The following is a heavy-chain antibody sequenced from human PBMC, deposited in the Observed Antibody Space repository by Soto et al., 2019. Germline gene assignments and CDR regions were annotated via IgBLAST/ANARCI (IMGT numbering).Heavy chain of an antibody. CDR2: IKTKIEGGTT. CDR1: GFIFSKTW. D-gene: IGHD6-25*01. V-gene: IGHV3-15*07. Sequence: EEQLVESGGGLVEPGGPFGLSCQASGFIFSKTWKNWVAQAPGKGLEGVGRIKTKIEGGTTNYAAPVKGRFTVSGDDSKNTVYLHMNSLRTEDTAVYYCTADIPNISANYGMDVWGQGTTVTVSS. J-gene: IGHJ6*02. CDR3: TADIPNISANYGMDV.